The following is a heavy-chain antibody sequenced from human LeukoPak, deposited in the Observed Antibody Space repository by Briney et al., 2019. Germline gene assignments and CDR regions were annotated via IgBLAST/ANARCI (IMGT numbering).Heavy chain of an antibody. D-gene: IGHD4/OR15-4a*01. CDR1: GYTFTSYG. J-gene: IGHJ5*02. Sequence: ASVKVSCKASGYTFTSYGISWVRQAPGQGLEWMGWISAYNGNTNYAQKLQGRVTMTRDTSTSTVYMELSSLRSEDTAVYYCARDLGDGAPGYNWFDPWGQGTLVTVSS. V-gene: IGHV1-18*01. CDR2: ISAYNGNT. CDR3: ARDLGDGAPGYNWFDP.